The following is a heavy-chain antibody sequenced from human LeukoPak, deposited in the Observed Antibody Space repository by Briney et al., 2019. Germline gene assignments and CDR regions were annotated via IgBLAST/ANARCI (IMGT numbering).Heavy chain of an antibody. CDR1: GGSISSYY. V-gene: IGHV4-59*01. CDR3: ARVSLEDGDANFDY. D-gene: IGHD4-17*01. Sequence: SETLSLTCTVSGGSISSYYWGWIRQPPGKGLEWIGYIYYSGSTNYNPSLKSRVTISVDTSKNQFSLKLSSVTAADTAVYYCARVSLEDGDANFDYWGQGTLVTVSS. CDR2: IYYSGST. J-gene: IGHJ4*02.